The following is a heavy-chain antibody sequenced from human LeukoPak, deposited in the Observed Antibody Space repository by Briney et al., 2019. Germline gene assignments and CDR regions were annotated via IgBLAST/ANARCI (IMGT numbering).Heavy chain of an antibody. CDR3: ARGYRGDYVWGSYRQKFDY. CDR2: INHSGST. J-gene: IGHJ4*02. D-gene: IGHD3-16*02. V-gene: IGHV4-34*01. Sequence: SPTLSLTCAVYGGSFSGYYWSWIRQPPGEGLEWIGEINHSGSTTYNPPFKSPVTISVDTSKNQFSLKLSSVTAADTAVYYCARGYRGDYVWGSYRQKFDYWGQGTLVTVSS. CDR1: GGSFSGYY.